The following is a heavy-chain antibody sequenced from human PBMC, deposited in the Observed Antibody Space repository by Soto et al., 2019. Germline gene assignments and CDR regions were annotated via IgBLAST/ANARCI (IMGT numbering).Heavy chain of an antibody. CDR2: ISYDGSNK. CDR3: AKDQPAADIGYYYYGMDV. V-gene: IGHV3-30*18. CDR1: GFTFSSYC. Sequence: GGSLRLSCAASGFTFSSYCMHWVRQAPGKGLEWVAVISYDGSNKYYEDSVKGQLTISRENSKNTLYLKMNSLRAEDTAVYYCAKDQPAADIGYYYYGMDVWGQGTTVTVSS. J-gene: IGHJ6*02. D-gene: IGHD2-2*01.